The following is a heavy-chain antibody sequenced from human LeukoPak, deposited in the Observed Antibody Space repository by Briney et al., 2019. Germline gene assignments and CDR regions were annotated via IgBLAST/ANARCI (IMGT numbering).Heavy chain of an antibody. Sequence: GGSLRLSCAASGFTFSSYAMSWVRQAPGKGLEWVSAISSSGGSTYYADSVKGRFHISRDNSKNTLYLQMNSLRAEDTAVYYCAKDDARIGSSSSWFDPWGQGTLVTVSS. CDR2: ISSSGGST. J-gene: IGHJ5*02. CDR3: AKDDARIGSSSSWFDP. V-gene: IGHV3-23*01. CDR1: GFTFSSYA. D-gene: IGHD6-6*01.